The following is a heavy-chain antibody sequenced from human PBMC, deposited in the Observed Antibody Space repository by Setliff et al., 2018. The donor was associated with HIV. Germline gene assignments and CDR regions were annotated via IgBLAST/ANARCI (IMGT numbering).Heavy chain of an antibody. Sequence: SETLSLTCTVSGGSISSYYWSWIRQPPGKGLEWIGYIYTSGSTNYNPSLKSRVTISVDTSKNQFSLKLSSVTAADSAVYYCARGLSFYDPGGFDYWGQGTLVTVSS. CDR3: ARGLSFYDPGGFDY. CDR2: IYTSGST. V-gene: IGHV4-4*09. D-gene: IGHD3-22*01. CDR1: GGSISSYY. J-gene: IGHJ4*02.